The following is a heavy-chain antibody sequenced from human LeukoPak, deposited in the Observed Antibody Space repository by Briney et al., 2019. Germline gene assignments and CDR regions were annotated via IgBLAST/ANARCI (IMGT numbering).Heavy chain of an antibody. Sequence: GASVKVSCKASGYTFTSYGISWVRQAPGQGLEWMGIINPSGGSTSYAQKFQGRVTMTRDTSTSTVYMELSSLRSEDTAVYYCARGKSWSNLYDSSGYYGYWGQGTLVTVSS. CDR1: GYTFTSYG. CDR2: INPSGGST. J-gene: IGHJ4*02. D-gene: IGHD3-22*01. V-gene: IGHV1-46*01. CDR3: ARGKSWSNLYDSSGYYGY.